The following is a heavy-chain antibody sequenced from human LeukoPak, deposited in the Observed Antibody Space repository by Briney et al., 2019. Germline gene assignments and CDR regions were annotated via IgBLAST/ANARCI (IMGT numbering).Heavy chain of an antibody. CDR1: GFTFRSYA. Sequence: AGGSLRLSGAAPGFTFRSYAMHGGPQGPGKGREGVAVILYDGSNKYYEDSVKGRFTISRDNSKNTLYLQMNSLRAEDTAVYYCARDFEPIAMAYWGQGTLVTVSS. D-gene: IGHD6-19*01. CDR3: ARDFEPIAMAY. V-gene: IGHV3-30-3*01. CDR2: ILYDGSNK. J-gene: IGHJ4*02.